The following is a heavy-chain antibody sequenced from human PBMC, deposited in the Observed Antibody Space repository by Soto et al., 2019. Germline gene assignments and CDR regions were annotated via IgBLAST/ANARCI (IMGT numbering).Heavy chain of an antibody. CDR1: GGSISSGGYY. J-gene: IGHJ5*02. V-gene: IGHV4-31*03. CDR2: IYYSGST. CDR3: AREEHCSSTSCSLA. D-gene: IGHD2-2*01. Sequence: SETLSLTCTVSGGSISSGGYYWSWIRQHPGKGLEWIGYIYYSGSTYYNPSLKSRVTISVDTSKNQFSLKLSSVTAADTAVYYCAREEHCSSTSCSLAWGQGTLVTVSS.